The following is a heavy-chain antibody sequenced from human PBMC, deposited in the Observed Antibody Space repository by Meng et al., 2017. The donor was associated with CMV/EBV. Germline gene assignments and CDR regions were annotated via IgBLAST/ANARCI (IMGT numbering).Heavy chain of an antibody. V-gene: IGHV1-46*01. CDR3: SLAEYSSSLFDY. J-gene: IGHJ4*02. CDR1: GYTFTSYY. Sequence: QPGQSGAEGKNARAHVKVACKASGYTFTSYYMQLVRQAPGQGLEWMGIIHPSGGSTSYAQKFQGRVTMTRDTSTSTVYMELSSLRSEDTAVYYCSLAEYSSSLFDYWGQGTLVTVSS. CDR2: IHPSGGST. D-gene: IGHD6-13*01.